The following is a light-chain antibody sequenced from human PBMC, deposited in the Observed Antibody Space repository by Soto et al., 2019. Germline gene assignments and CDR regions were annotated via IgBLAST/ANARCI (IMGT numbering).Light chain of an antibody. V-gene: IGLV2-23*01. J-gene: IGLJ1*01. CDR1: SSDVGNYNL. CDR3: CSYADSSTYD. CDR2: EDT. Sequence: QSALTQPASVSGSPGQSITISRTGTSSDVGNYNLVSWYQQHPGKAPKLIIYEDTKRPSGVSNRFSGSKSGNTASLTISGLQAEDEADYYCCSYADSSTYDCGTGTKVTVL.